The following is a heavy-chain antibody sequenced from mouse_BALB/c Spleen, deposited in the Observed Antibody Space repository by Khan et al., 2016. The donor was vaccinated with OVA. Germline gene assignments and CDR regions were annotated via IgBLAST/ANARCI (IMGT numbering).Heavy chain of an antibody. CDR1: GFTFSTYG. J-gene: IGHJ3*01. CDR3: ARLAYYYDSEGFAY. V-gene: IGHV5-6*01. CDR2: VSTGGHYT. D-gene: IGHD1-1*01. Sequence: EVQGVESGGDVVKPGGSLKLSCAASGFTFSTYGMSWVRQTPDKRLEWVATVSTGGHYTYYPDTVKGRFTISRDNAKNTLYRQMISLKSEDTARFYCARLAYYYDSEGFAYWGQGTLVTVSA.